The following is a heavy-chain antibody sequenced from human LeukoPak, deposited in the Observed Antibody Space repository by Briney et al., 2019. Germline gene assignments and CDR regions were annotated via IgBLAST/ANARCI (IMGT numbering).Heavy chain of an antibody. CDR1: GGTFSSYA. J-gene: IGHJ5*02. D-gene: IGHD1-26*01. CDR2: IIPIFGTA. CDR3: ARGPRRGGSYLNWFDP. V-gene: IGHV1-69*13. Sequence: SVKVSCKASGGTFSSYAISWVRQAPGQGLEWMGGIIPIFGTANYAQKFQGRVTITADESTSTAYMELSSLRSEDTAVYYCARGPRRGGSYLNWFDPWGQGTLVTVSS.